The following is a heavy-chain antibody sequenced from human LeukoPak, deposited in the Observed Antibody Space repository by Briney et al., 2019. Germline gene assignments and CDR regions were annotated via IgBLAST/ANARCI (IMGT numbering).Heavy chain of an antibody. CDR1: GGTFSSYA. CDR3: ARDLDCSGGSCFKNWFDP. J-gene: IGHJ5*02. Sequence: SVKVSCKASGGTFSSYAISWVRQAPGQGLEWMGGIIPIFGTANYAQKFQGRVTITADESTSTAYMELSSLRSEDTAVYYCARDLDCSGGSCFKNWFDPWGRGTLVTVSS. V-gene: IGHV1-69*01. D-gene: IGHD2-15*01. CDR2: IIPIFGTA.